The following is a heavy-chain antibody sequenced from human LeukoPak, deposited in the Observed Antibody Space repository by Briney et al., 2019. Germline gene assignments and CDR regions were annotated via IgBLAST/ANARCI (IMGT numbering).Heavy chain of an antibody. D-gene: IGHD2-2*03. Sequence: PSETLSLTCTVSGGSISNYYWSWIRQSPGKGLEWIGYVSYSGGTNYNPSLKSRVTISVDKSKNQFSLKLTSVTGADTAVYYCSRDLVDIVVVPAAGVDDYFDYWGQGTLVTVSS. CDR1: GGSISNYY. J-gene: IGHJ4*02. CDR2: VSYSGGT. CDR3: SRDLVDIVVVPAAGVDDYFDY. V-gene: IGHV4-59*01.